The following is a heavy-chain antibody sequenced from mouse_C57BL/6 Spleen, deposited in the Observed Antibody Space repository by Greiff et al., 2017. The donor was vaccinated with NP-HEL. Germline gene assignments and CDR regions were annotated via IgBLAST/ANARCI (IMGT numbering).Heavy chain of an antibody. D-gene: IGHD2-5*01. J-gene: IGHJ2*01. CDR1: GFTFSDYG. V-gene: IGHV5-17*01. Sequence: DVKLVESGGGLVKPGGSLKLSCAASGFTFSDYGMHWVRQAPEKGLEWVAYISSGSSTIYYADTVKGRFTISRDNAKNTLFLQMTSLRSEDTAMYYCARRSNSYYFDYWGQGTTLTVSS. CDR2: ISSGSSTI. CDR3: ARRSNSYYFDY.